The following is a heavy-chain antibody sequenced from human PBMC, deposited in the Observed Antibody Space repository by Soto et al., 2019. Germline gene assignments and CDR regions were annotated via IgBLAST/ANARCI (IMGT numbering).Heavy chain of an antibody. D-gene: IGHD6-13*01. CDR1: GFTFSSYA. CDR3: AKDLREAALNYYGMDV. J-gene: IGHJ6*01. Sequence: PGGSLRLSCAASGFTFSSYAMSWVRQAPGKWLEWVSAISGSGGSTYYADSVKGRFTISRDNSKNTLYLQMNSLRAEDTAVYYCAKDLREAALNYYGMDVWGQGXTVTVSS. CDR2: ISGSGGST. V-gene: IGHV3-23*01.